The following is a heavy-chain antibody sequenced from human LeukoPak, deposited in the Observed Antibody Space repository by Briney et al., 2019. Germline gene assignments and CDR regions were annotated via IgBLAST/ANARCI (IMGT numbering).Heavy chain of an antibody. CDR1: GGSISSYY. CDR3: ARKYYGSGSYAFDI. CDR2: IYTSGST. D-gene: IGHD3-10*01. J-gene: IGHJ3*02. V-gene: IGHV4-4*07. Sequence: PSETLSLTCTVSGGSISSYYWSWIRQPAGKGLEWIGRIYTSGSTNYNPSLKSRVTMSVDTSKNQFSLKLSSVTAADTAVYYCARKYYGSGSYAFDIWGQGTMVTVSS.